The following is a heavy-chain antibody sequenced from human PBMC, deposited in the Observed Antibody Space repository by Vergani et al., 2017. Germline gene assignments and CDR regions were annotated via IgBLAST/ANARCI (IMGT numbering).Heavy chain of an antibody. CDR1: GGSISSGGYY. CDR3: ARGPRYYDFWSGYYSGRFSGGMDV. Sequence: QVQLQESGPGLVKPSQTLSLTCTVSGGSISSGGYYWSWIRQHPGKGLEWIGYIYYSGSTYYNPSLKSRVTISVDTSKNQFSLKLSSVTAADTAVYYCARGPRYYDFWSGYYSGRFSGGMDVWGQGTTVTVSS. D-gene: IGHD3-3*01. CDR2: IYYSGST. V-gene: IGHV4-31*03. J-gene: IGHJ6*02.